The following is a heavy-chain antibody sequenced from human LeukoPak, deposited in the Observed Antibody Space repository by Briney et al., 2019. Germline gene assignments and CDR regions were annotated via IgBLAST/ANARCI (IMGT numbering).Heavy chain of an antibody. CDR1: GFSFSSYA. J-gene: IGHJ5*02. V-gene: IGHV3-23*01. CDR2: ISYSGGST. D-gene: IGHD3-3*01. CDR3: GLGQSGSYVHAFDP. Sequence: GGSLRLSCAASGFSFSSYAMSWVRQAPGKGLEWASGISYSGGSTYSADSVKGRFTISRDNSKNTLFLQMNSLRTDDTAVYYCGLGQSGSYVHAFDPWGQGTLVTVSS.